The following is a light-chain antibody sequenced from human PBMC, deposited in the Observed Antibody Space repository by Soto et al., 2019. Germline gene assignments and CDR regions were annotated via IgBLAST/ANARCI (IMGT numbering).Light chain of an antibody. J-gene: IGLJ1*01. CDR1: SSDVGSYNL. V-gene: IGLV2-23*01. Sequence: QSVLTQPASVSGSPGQSITISCTGTSSDVGSYNLVSWYQQHPGKAPKLMIYEGSKRPSGVSNRFSGSKSGNTASLTISELQAEDEADYYCCSHAGSSTSPNYVFGTGTKVTVL. CDR2: EGS. CDR3: CSHAGSSTSPNYV.